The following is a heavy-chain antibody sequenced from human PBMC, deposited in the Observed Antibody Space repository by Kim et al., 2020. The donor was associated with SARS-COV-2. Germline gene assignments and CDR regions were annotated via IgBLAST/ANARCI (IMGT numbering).Heavy chain of an antibody. CDR1: VFTFGDFA. V-gene: IGHV3-23*01. CDR3: VKGFSSASGRRPFHDAFAT. J-gene: IGHJ5*02. D-gene: IGHD3-10*01. CDR2: VTTSGRTP. Sequence: GGSLRLSCAASVFTFGDFAMHWVRQTPGKGLEWVSTVTTSGRTPHYAASVKGRLTISRDDSRDMLYLQLDSLRPEDTALYFCVKGFSSASGRRPFHDAFATWGQGTQVTVSS.